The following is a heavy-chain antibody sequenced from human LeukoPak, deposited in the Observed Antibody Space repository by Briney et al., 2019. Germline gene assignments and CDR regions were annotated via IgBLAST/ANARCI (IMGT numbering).Heavy chain of an antibody. CDR2: ISGSGYAI. CDR1: GFTFSDFH. V-gene: IGHV3-11*01. CDR3: ARLSGTYSRGGDH. Sequence: GGSLRLSCTASGFTFSDFHMSWIRQAPEKGLEWVSHISGSGYAIHHPGSVKGRFTISRDNAKNSLYLQMNSLRVEDSAVYYCARLSGTYSRGGDHWGQGTLVTVSS. J-gene: IGHJ4*02. D-gene: IGHD1-26*01.